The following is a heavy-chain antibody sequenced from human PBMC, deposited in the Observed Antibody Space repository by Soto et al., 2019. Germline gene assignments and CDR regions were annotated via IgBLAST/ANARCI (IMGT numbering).Heavy chain of an antibody. J-gene: IGHJ4*02. CDR1: GGTFSSYA. V-gene: IGHV1-69*01. CDR3: ARDLYYYDCSAKSGYFDY. CDR2: IIPIFGTA. Sequence: QVQLVQSGAEVKKPGSSVKVSCKASGGTFSSYAISWVRQAPGQGLEWMGGIIPIFGTANYAQKFQGRVTITSDESTSTAYMELSSLRSEDTAVYYCARDLYYYDCSAKSGYFDYWGQGTLVTVSS. D-gene: IGHD3-22*01.